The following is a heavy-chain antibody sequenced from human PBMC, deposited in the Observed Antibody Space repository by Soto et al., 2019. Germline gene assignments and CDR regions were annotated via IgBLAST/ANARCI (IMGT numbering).Heavy chain of an antibody. CDR3: TKDEAGSPFRY. Sequence: VQLRESGPGQVKTSGTLSLTCAVSGGSMKTTNWWSWVRHSAAKGLEWIGEVFHSGITRYNPSLKSRATVSVDTSQNQFFLNLASVTAADTAVYYCTKDEAGSPFRYWGQGALVTVSS. D-gene: IGHD3-10*01. J-gene: IGHJ4*02. CDR1: GGSMKTTNW. V-gene: IGHV4-4*02. CDR2: VFHSGIT.